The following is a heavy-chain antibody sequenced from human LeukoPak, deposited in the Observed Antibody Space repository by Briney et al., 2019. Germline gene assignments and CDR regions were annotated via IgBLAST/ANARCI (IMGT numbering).Heavy chain of an antibody. CDR2: ISSSSSYI. CDR1: GFTFSSYS. V-gene: IGHV3-21*01. CDR3: ARDSPRYSSGWYVGDPLNWFDP. Sequence: GGSLRLSCAASGFTFSSYSMNWVRQAPGKGLEWVSSISSSSSYIYYADSVKGRFTISRDNAKNSLYLQMNSLRAEDTAVYYCARDSPRYSSGWYVGDPLNWFDPWGQGTLVTVSS. J-gene: IGHJ5*02. D-gene: IGHD6-19*01.